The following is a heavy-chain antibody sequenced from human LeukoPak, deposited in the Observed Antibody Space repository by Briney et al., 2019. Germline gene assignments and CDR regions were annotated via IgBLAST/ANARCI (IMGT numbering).Heavy chain of an antibody. CDR3: ARGKFYYDSNTFFHY. CDR1: GFTFSSYW. J-gene: IGHJ4*02. V-gene: IGHV3-74*01. CDR2: INSDGSST. Sequence: PGGSLRLSCAASGFTFSSYWMHWVRQAPGKGLVWVSRINSDGSSTTYADSVKGRFTISRDNAKNTLYLQVNSLRVGDTAVYYCARGKFYYDSNTFFHYWGQGTLVTVSS. D-gene: IGHD3-22*01.